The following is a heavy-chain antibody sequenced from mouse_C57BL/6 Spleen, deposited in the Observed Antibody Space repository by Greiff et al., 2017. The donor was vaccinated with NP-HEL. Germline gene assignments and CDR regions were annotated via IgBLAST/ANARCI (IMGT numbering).Heavy chain of an antibody. J-gene: IGHJ3*01. V-gene: IGHV1-55*01. CDR3: ARVGTGLFAY. D-gene: IGHD4-1*01. Sequence: VQLQQPGAELVKPGASVKMSCKASGYTFTSYWLTWVKQRPGQGLEWIGDIYPGSGSTNYNEKFKSKATLTVDTSSSTAYMQLSSLASEDSAVYYCARVGTGLFAYWGQGTLVTVSA. CDR2: IYPGSGST. CDR1: GYTFTSYW.